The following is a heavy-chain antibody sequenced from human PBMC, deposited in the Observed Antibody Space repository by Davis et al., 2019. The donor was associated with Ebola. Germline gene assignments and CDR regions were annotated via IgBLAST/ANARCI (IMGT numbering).Heavy chain of an antibody. V-gene: IGHV3-23*01. J-gene: IGHJ6*02. D-gene: IGHD2-8*02. CDR1: GFTFSSYA. Sequence: PGGSLRLSCAASGFTFSSYAMSWVRQAPGKGLEWVSAISGSGGSTYYADSVKGRFTISRDNSKNTLYLQMNSLRAEDTAVYYCARGTVSYYGMDVWGQGTTVTVSS. CDR2: ISGSGGST. CDR3: ARGTVSYYGMDV.